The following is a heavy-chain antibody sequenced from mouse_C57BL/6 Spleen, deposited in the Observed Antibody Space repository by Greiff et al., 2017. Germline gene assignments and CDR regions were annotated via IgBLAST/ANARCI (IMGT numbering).Heavy chain of an antibody. Sequence: VQGVESGAELVRPGASVTLSCKASGYTFTDYEMHWVKQTPVHGLEWIGAIDPETGGTAYNQKFKGKAILTADKSSSTAYMELRSLTSEDSAVYYCTRGLLLLRGAMDYWGQGTSVTVSS. J-gene: IGHJ4*01. V-gene: IGHV1-15*01. CDR2: IDPETGGT. D-gene: IGHD1-1*01. CDR3: TRGLLLLRGAMDY. CDR1: GYTFTDYE.